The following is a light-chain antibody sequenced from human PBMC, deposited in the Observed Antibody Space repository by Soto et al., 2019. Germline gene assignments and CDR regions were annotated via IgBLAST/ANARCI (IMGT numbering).Light chain of an antibody. CDR2: EVT. Sequence: QSALTQPASVSGSAGQSITISCTGTSSDVDAYNSVSWYQQYPGKAPKLMIYEVTNRPSGVSHRFSASKSGNTASLTISGLQAEDEAVYYYSSYTTMRTKYVFGTGTKRTVL. V-gene: IGLV2-14*01. CDR1: SSDVDAYNS. J-gene: IGLJ1*01. CDR3: SSYTTMRTKYV.